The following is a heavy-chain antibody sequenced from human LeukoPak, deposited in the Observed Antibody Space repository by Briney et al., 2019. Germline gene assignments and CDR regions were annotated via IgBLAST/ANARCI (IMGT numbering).Heavy chain of an antibody. CDR2: INPNSGGT. Sequence: ASVKVSCKASGYTFTSYAMNWVRQAPGQGLEWMGWINPNSGGTNYAQKFQGRVTMTRDTSISTAYMELSRLRSDDTAVYYCARDLAHIVVVTAIDYYYYYMDVWGKGTTVTVSS. J-gene: IGHJ6*03. V-gene: IGHV1-2*02. D-gene: IGHD2-21*02. CDR1: GYTFTSYA. CDR3: ARDLAHIVVVTAIDYYYYYMDV.